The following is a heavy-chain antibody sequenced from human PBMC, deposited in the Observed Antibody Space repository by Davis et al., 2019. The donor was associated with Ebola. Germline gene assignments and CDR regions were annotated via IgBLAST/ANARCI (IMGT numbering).Heavy chain of an antibody. D-gene: IGHD3-16*01. V-gene: IGHV3-7*03. CDR3: AREGELWITFPDY. CDR1: GFTFRSYW. Sequence: GESPKTFFAASGFTFRSYWMSWVRQAPGKGPEWVANIKRDGSEKYYVDSVKGRFTISRDNAKNSLYLQMNSLRAEDTVVYYCAREGELWITFPDYWGQGTLVTVSS. CDR2: IKRDGSEK. J-gene: IGHJ4*02.